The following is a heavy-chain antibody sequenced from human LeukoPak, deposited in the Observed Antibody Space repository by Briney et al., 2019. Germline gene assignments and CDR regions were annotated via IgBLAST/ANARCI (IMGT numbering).Heavy chain of an antibody. D-gene: IGHD5-24*01. V-gene: IGHV1-46*01. CDR3: ARDREQWLLFAELDY. Sequence: ASVKVSCKASGYTFTSYYMYWVRQAPGQGLEWMGIINPSGGSTSYAQKFQGRVTMTRDTSTSTVYMELSSLRSEDTAVSYCARDREQWLLFAELDYWGQGTLVTVSS. J-gene: IGHJ4*02. CDR1: GYTFTSYY. CDR2: INPSGGST.